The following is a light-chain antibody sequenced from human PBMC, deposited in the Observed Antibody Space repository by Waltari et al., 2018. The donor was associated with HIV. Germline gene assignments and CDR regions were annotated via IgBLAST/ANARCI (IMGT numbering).Light chain of an antibody. CDR2: AAS. CDR1: QGISTY. CDR3: QQVNTAFT. Sequence: DLPLTQFPSFLSAAVRARATNTSLAGQGISTYLAWYQQKPGRGPKLLIYAASTLQSGVPSRFSGSGSGTEFTLTISSLQPEDFATYYCQQVNTAFTFGPGTKVEIK. J-gene: IGKJ3*01. V-gene: IGKV1-9*01.